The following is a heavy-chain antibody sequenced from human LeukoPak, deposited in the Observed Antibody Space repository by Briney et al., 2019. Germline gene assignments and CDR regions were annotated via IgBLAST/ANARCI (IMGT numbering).Heavy chain of an antibody. CDR1: GGTFSSYA. J-gene: IGHJ4*02. Sequence: ASVKVSCKASGGTFSSYAISWVRQAPGQGLEWMGGIIPIFGTANYAQKFQGRVTITADKSTSTAYMELSSLRSEDTAVYYCARGYCSSTSCYHLDYWGQGTLVTVSS. CDR2: IIPIFGTA. D-gene: IGHD2-2*01. V-gene: IGHV1-69*06. CDR3: ARGYCSSTSCYHLDY.